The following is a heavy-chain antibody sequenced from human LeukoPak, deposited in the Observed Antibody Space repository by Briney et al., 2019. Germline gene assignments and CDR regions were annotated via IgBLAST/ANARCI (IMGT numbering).Heavy chain of an antibody. CDR1: GFTFSSYA. CDR2: ISGSGGST. J-gene: IGHJ4*02. CDR3: AKLRAAAGNLGLFDY. D-gene: IGHD6-13*01. V-gene: IGHV3-23*01. Sequence: GGSLRLSCAASGFTFSSYAMNWVRQAPGKGREGVSAISGSGGSTYYVDSVKGRFTISRDNSKNTLYLQMNSLRAEDTAVYYCAKLRAAAGNLGLFDYWGQGTLVTVSS.